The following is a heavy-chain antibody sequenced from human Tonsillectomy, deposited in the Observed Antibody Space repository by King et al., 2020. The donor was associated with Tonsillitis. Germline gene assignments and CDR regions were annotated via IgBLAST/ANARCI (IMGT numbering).Heavy chain of an antibody. D-gene: IGHD2-15*01. J-gene: IGHJ4*02. V-gene: IGHV5-51*01. CDR1: GYSFISYW. Sequence: QLVQSGAEVKKPGESLKISCKGSGYSFISYWIGWVRQMPGEGLEWMGIIYPGDSDTRYSPSFQGQVTISADKSISTAYLQWSSLKASDTAMYYCARPPYCIGGNCYSRDYWGQGTLVTVSS. CDR3: ARPPYCIGGNCYSRDY. CDR2: IYPGDSDT.